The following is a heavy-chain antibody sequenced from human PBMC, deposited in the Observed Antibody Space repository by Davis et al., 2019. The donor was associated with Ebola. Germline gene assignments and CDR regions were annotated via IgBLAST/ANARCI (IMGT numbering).Heavy chain of an antibody. CDR1: GGSISSHY. V-gene: IGHV4-4*07. J-gene: IGHJ4*02. CDR2: IYTSGRT. D-gene: IGHD3-10*01. CDR3: ARMRCSLESCYKLYFDF. Sequence: PSETLSLTCTVSGGSISSHYWSWIRQPAGKGLEWIGRIYTSGRTNYNPSLRGRVSISVDRSRSQFSLKLTSVTAADTAVYYCARMRCSLESCYKLYFDFWGQGALVTVSS.